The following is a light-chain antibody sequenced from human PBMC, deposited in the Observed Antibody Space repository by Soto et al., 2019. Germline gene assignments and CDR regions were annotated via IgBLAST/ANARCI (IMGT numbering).Light chain of an antibody. Sequence: EMVMTHSPATLSVSPGERATLSCRASQSVSSNLAWYQQKPGQAPRLLIYAASSRATGIPDRFSGSGSGTDFTLTITRLEPEDFAVYYCQRRVTFGPGTKVDI. CDR1: QSVSSN. J-gene: IGKJ3*01. V-gene: IGKV3-20*01. CDR3: QRRVT. CDR2: AAS.